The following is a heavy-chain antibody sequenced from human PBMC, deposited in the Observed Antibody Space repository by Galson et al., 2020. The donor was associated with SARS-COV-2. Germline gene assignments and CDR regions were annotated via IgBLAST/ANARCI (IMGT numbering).Heavy chain of an antibody. J-gene: IGHJ6*02. V-gene: IGHV4-39*07. D-gene: IGHD4-17*01. Sequence: ASETLSLTCTVSGGSISSSSYYWGWIRQPPGKGLEWIGSIYYSGSTYYNPSLKSRVTISVDTSKNQFSLKLSSVTAADTAVYYCARTVSGLYYYYCGMDAWGQGTTVPVTS. CDR3: ARTVSGLYYYYCGMDA. CDR2: IYYSGST. CDR1: GGSISSSSYY.